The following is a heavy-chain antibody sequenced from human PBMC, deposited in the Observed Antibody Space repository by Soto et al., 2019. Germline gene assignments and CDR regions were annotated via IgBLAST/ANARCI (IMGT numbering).Heavy chain of an antibody. CDR2: MYKTGST. CDR1: GGSISGYY. Sequence: PSETLSLTCTVSGGSISGYYWSWIRQPLGKGLEWIGYMYKTGSTVYNPPFKSRVTISVDTSKNQFSLKLNSVTAADTAVYYCAGGDRLRLRNWFDRCSQGTLVTVSS. CDR3: AGGDRLRLRNWFDR. J-gene: IGHJ5*02. V-gene: IGHV4-59*01. D-gene: IGHD3-16*01.